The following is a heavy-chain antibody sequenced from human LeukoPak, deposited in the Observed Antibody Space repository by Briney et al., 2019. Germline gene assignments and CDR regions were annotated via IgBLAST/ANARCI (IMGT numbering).Heavy chain of an antibody. CDR1: GYSFTSFG. CDR3: ARDERSGYYDLDY. D-gene: IGHD3-22*01. CDR2: ISAYNGNT. V-gene: IGHV1-18*01. J-gene: IGHJ4*02. Sequence: GASVKVSCKASGYSFTSFGITWVRQAPGQGLEWMGWISAYNGNTNYAQKLQGRVTMTTDTSTSTAYMELRSLRSDDTAVYYCARDERSGYYDLDYWGQGTLVTVSS.